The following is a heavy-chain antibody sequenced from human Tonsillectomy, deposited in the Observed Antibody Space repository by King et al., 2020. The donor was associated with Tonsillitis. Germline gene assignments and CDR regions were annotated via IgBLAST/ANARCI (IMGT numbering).Heavy chain of an antibody. CDR3: TRSGVDYESGHLNRSPLDY. Sequence: VQLVESGAEVKKPGASVKVSCKASGYSFLNYDINWVRQAPGQGLEWMAWMNPNSLRTGYARRLQGRVTLTRDTSITTAYMELRGLTSEDTAIYYCTRSGVDYESGHLNRSPLDYWGQGTLVSVSS. D-gene: IGHD2-15*01. V-gene: IGHV1-8*02. CDR2: MNPNSLRT. CDR1: GYSFLNYD. J-gene: IGHJ4*02.